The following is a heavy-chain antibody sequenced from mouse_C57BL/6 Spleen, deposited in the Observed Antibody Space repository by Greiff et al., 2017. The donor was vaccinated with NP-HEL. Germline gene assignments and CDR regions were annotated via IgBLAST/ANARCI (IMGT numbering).Heavy chain of an antibody. CDR1: GYSITSGYY. J-gene: IGHJ2*01. D-gene: IGHD2-4*01. CDR2: ISYDGSN. Sequence: EVQLQESGPGLVKPSQSLSLTCSVTGYSITSGYYWNWIRQFPGNKLEWMGYISYDGSNNYNPSLKNRISITRDTSKNQFFLKLNSVTTEDTATYYCARGATMITRDYYYFDYWGQGTTLTVSS. V-gene: IGHV3-6*01. CDR3: ARGATMITRDYYYFDY.